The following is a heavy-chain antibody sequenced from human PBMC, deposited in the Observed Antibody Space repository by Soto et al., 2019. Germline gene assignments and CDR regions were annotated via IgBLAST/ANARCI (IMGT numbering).Heavy chain of an antibody. J-gene: IGHJ4*02. CDR3: ASGYYDSSGYRDFDY. Sequence: SETLSLTCAVSSGSISSSNWWSWVRQPPGKGLEWIGEIYHSGSTNYNPSLKSRVTISVDKSKNQFSLKLSSVTAADTAVYYCASGYYDSSGYRDFDYWGQGTLVTVSS. D-gene: IGHD3-22*01. CDR1: SGSISSSNW. V-gene: IGHV4-4*02. CDR2: IYHSGST.